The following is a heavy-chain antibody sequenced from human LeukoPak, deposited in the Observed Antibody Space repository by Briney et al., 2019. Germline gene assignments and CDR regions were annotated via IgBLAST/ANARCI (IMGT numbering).Heavy chain of an antibody. CDR2: ISSCSITI. J-gene: IGHJ3*02. V-gene: IGHV3-11*01. CDR3: ARVGSYYYGSSGYYYLEAFDI. Sequence: PGGSLRLSCAASGFTFSDYYMSWIRQAPGKGLEWVSYISSCSITIYYADSVRGRFTISRDNAKNSLYLQMNSLRAEDTAVYYCARVGSYYYGSSGYYYLEAFDIWGQGTMVTVSS. D-gene: IGHD3-22*01. CDR1: GFTFSDYY.